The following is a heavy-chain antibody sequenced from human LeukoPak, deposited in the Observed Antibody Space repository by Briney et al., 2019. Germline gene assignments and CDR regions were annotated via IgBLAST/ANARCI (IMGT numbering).Heavy chain of an antibody. Sequence: ASVKLSCKVSGYTLTELSMHWGRQAPGKGLEWMGGLDPEDGETIYAQTFQGRVTMTEDTSTDTAYMELRSLRSEDTAVYYCATLVGRGVISDAFVIWGQGTMGTVSS. CDR3: ATLVGRGVISDAFVI. D-gene: IGHD3-10*01. CDR2: LDPEDGET. CDR1: GYTLTELS. V-gene: IGHV1-24*01. J-gene: IGHJ3*02.